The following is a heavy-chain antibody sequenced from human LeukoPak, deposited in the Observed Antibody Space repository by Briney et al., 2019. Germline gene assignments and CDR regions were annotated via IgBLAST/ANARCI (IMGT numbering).Heavy chain of an antibody. V-gene: IGHV4-59*12. CDR1: GGSISSYY. CDR3: AVHVLRFLEWSD. D-gene: IGHD3-3*01. CDR2: IYYSGST. J-gene: IGHJ4*02. Sequence: SETLSLTCTVSGGSISSYYWSWIRQPPGKGLEWIGYIYYSGSTNYNPSLKSRVTISVDTSKNQFSLKLSSVTAADTAVYYCAVHVLRFLEWSDWGQGTLVTASS.